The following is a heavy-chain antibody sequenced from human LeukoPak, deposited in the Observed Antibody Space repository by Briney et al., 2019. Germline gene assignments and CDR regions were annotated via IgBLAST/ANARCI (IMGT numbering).Heavy chain of an antibody. D-gene: IGHD3-22*01. V-gene: IGHV1-69*05. CDR2: IIPIFGTA. CDR1: GGTFSSYA. J-gene: IGHJ4*02. CDR3: ARAGDSSGPHLYFDY. Sequence: GSSVKVSCKASGGTFSSYAISWVRQAPGQGLEWMGGIIPIFGTANYAQKFQGRVTITTDESTSTAYMELSSLRSEDTAVYYCARAGDSSGPHLYFDYWGQGTLVTVSS.